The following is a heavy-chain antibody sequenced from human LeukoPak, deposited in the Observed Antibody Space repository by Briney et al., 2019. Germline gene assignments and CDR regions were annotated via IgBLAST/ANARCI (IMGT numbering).Heavy chain of an antibody. D-gene: IGHD3-10*01. CDR2: IYYSGST. CDR3: ARDSGTTGEVKFDP. Sequence: MPSETLSLTCTVSGGSISSYYWSWIRPPPGKGLEWIGYIYYSGSTNYNPSLKSRVTISVDTSKNQFSLKLMSVTAADTAVYYCARDSGTTGEVKFDPWGQGTLVTVSS. V-gene: IGHV4-59*12. CDR1: GGSISSYY. J-gene: IGHJ5*02.